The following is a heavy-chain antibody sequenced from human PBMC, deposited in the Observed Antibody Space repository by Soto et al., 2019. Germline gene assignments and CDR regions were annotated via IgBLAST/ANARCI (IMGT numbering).Heavy chain of an antibody. J-gene: IGHJ6*02. D-gene: IGHD6-6*01. CDR3: ARARLAARPHYYYYYGMDV. V-gene: IGHV4-34*01. CDR2: INHSGST. Sequence: SLTCAVYGGSFSGYYWSWIRQPPGKGLEWIGEINHSGSTNYNPSLKSRVTISVDTSKNQFSLKLSSVTAADTAVYYCARARLAARPHYYYYYGMDVWGQGTTVTVSS. CDR1: GGSFSGYY.